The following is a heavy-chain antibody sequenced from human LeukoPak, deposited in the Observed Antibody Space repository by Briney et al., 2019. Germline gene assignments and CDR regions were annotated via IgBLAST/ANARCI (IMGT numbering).Heavy chain of an antibody. D-gene: IGHD2-2*03. V-gene: IGHV4-61*02. CDR2: IYTRGST. J-gene: IGHJ6*03. CDR3: ARRVGYCSSTSCYGGYYYYYYMDV. CDR1: GDSISSSSYY. Sequence: SETLSLTCSVSGDSISSSSYYWSWIRQTAGKGLEWIGRIYTRGSTNYNPSLKSRVTISADTSTNQFSLKLTSVTAADTAVYYCARRVGYCSSTSCYGGYYYYYYMDVWGKGTTVTVSS.